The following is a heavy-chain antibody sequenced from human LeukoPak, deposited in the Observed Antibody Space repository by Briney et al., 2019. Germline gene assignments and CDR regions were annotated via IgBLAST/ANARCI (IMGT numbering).Heavy chain of an antibody. J-gene: IGHJ4*02. D-gene: IGHD3-10*01. CDR3: ASQKLLWFGELSYFDY. V-gene: IGHV4-59*01. Sequence: SETLSLTCTVSSGSMNNYYWSWVRQSPEKGLEWIGYISYSGSTNSNPSLKSRVTISLDTSKNQFSLKLTSVTAADTAVYYCASQKLLWFGELSYFDYWGQGTLVTVSS. CDR1: SGSMNNYY. CDR2: ISYSGST.